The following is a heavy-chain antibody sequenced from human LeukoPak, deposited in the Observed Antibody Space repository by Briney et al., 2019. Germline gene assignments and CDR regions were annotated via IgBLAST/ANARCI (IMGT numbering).Heavy chain of an antibody. CDR3: AKTALGYFYTMDV. J-gene: IGHJ6*02. CDR1: GFTFSNYP. Sequence: GGSLRLSCAASGFTFSNYPMHWVRQAPGKGLEWVAVISYDGSNKYYADSVKGRFTISRDNSKNTLNLQMNSLRAEDTAVYYCAKTALGYFYTMDVWGQGTTVTVSS. CDR2: ISYDGSNK. D-gene: IGHD7-27*01. V-gene: IGHV3-30-3*02.